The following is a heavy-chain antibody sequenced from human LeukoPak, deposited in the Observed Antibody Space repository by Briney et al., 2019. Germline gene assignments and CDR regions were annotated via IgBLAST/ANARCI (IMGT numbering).Heavy chain of an antibody. V-gene: IGHV3-48*02. Sequence: PGGSLRLSCAASGFTFSTYSMNWVRQAPGKGLEWVSYISSSSSTIYYADSVKGRFTISRDNAKNSLYLQMNSLRDEDTAVYYCASLRFYGDYADPWGQGTLVTVSS. CDR2: ISSSSSTI. CDR3: ASLRFYGDYADP. J-gene: IGHJ5*02. D-gene: IGHD4-17*01. CDR1: GFTFSTYS.